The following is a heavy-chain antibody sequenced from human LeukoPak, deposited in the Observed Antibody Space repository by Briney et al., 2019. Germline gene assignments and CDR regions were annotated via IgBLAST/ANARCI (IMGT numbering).Heavy chain of an antibody. CDR2: ISSSSSTI. D-gene: IGHD3-22*01. Sequence: GGSLRLSCAASGFTFSSYSMNWVRQAPGKGLEWVSYISSSSSTIYYAASVKGRFTISRDNAKNSLDLQMNSLRAEDTAVYYCAREILEESPTTIVVVISGFDPWGQGTLVTVSS. J-gene: IGHJ5*02. CDR3: AREILEESPTTIVVVISGFDP. CDR1: GFTFSSYS. V-gene: IGHV3-48*01.